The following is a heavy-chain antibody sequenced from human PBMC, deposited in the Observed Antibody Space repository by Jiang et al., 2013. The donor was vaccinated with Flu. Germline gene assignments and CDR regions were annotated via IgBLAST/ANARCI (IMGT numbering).Heavy chain of an antibody. D-gene: IGHD2-15*01. Sequence: GAEVKKPGESLKISCKGSGYSFTSYWIGWVRQMPGKGLEWMGIIYPGDSDTRYSPSFQGQVTISADKSISTAYLQWSSLKASDTAMYYCARQVSCSGGSCYSNWFDPGAREPWSPSP. CDR2: IYPGDSDT. CDR3: ARQVSCSGGSCYSNWFDP. V-gene: IGHV5-51*01. J-gene: IGHJ5*02. CDR1: GYSFTSYW.